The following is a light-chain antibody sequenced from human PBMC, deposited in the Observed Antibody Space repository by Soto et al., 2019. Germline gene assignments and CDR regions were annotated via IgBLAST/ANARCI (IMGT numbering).Light chain of an antibody. Sequence: EIVLTQSPATLSLSPGERATLSCRASQSVSSYLAWYQQKPGQAPRLLIYDASNRATGIPARFSGSGSGTDFTLTISSLAPADFAVYYWQQRSNWPRFTFGPGTKVDIK. CDR1: QSVSSY. CDR2: DAS. J-gene: IGKJ3*01. CDR3: QQRSNWPRFT. V-gene: IGKV3-11*01.